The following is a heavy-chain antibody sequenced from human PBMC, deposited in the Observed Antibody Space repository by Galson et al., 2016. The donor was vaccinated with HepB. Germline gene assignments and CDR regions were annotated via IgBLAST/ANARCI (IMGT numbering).Heavy chain of an antibody. CDR1: GGSLSSYY. CDR3: ARRSSDAFDI. D-gene: IGHD3-10*01. J-gene: IGHJ3*02. Sequence: ETLSLTCTVSGGSLSSYYWSWIRQPPGKGLEWIGYIYCSGSTNYNPSLKSRVTISIDTSKNQFSLKLSSVTAADTAIYYCARRSSDAFDIWGQGTMVTVSS. V-gene: IGHV4-59*01. CDR2: IYCSGST.